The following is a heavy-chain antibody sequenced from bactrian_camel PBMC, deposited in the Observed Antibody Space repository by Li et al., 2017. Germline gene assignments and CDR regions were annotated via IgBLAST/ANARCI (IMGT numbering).Heavy chain of an antibody. CDR2: LDSDGGT. V-gene: IGHV3S53*01. CDR3: AADLYPAAFGLCHSVAGFTADFGY. Sequence: HVQLVESGGGLVQPGGSLNLSCAATGKTNVLNCMGWFRQAPGKDREGVAALDSDGGTSYQDSVKGRFAISQDSTKNTLYLQMNSLKPEDTGMYFCAADLYPAAFGLCHSVAGFTADFGYWGPGTQVTVS. D-gene: IGHD4*01. J-gene: IGHJ6*01. CDR1: GKTNVLNC.